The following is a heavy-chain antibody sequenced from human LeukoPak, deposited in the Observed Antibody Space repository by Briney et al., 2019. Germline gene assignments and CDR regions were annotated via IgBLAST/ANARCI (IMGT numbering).Heavy chain of an antibody. D-gene: IGHD3-10*01. Sequence: ASAKVSCKLSGDSLTELSMHWVRHSPGKGLEWMGGIVPEDGETIYAQKFQGRVTMTEDTSTDTAYMELSSLRSDDTAVYFCATLPRGHLFDSWGQGTLVTVSS. V-gene: IGHV1-24*01. CDR3: ATLPRGHLFDS. J-gene: IGHJ4*02. CDR1: GDSLTELS. CDR2: IVPEDGET.